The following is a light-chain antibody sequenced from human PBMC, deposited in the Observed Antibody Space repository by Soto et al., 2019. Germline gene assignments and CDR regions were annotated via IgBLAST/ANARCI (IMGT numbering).Light chain of an antibody. CDR2: DVT. V-gene: IGLV2-11*01. CDR3: CSYADTNTLI. CDR1: SNDVGGHSH. Sequence: QSALTQPRSVSGSPGQSVTISCTGTSNDVGGHSHVSWYQQHPGKAPKVMIYDVTKRPSGVPDRFSGSKSGNTASLTISGLQAEDEAVYHCCSYADTNTLIFGGGTKLTVL. J-gene: IGLJ2*01.